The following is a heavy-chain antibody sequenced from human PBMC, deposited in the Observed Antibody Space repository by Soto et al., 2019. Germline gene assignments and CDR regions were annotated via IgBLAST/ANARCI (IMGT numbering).Heavy chain of an antibody. J-gene: IGHJ6*02. Sequence: QTGGSLRLSCAASGFAFSSYWMSWVRQAPGKGLEWVANIKQDGSEMFYVDSVKGRFTISRDNAKNSLYLLMNSLRAEDTAVYYCARDQAVASFRYFYGMDVWGQGTTVTVSS. CDR1: GFAFSSYW. V-gene: IGHV3-7*01. CDR2: IKQDGSEM. D-gene: IGHD6-19*01. CDR3: ARDQAVASFRYFYGMDV.